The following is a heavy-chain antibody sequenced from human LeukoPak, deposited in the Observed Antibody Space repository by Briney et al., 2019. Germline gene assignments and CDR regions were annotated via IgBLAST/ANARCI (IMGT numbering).Heavy chain of an antibody. CDR3: AREGLTHAYNPLGP. CDR1: GGSFSAYY. J-gene: IGHJ5*02. Sequence: SETLSLTCAVYGGSFSAYYWTWVRQPPGMGLEWIGEIKQSENTNYNPSLKSGVTISIDPSKHQICLKLTSVTAAATGVYYCAREGLTHAYNPLGPWGQGNLVTVSS. V-gene: IGHV4-34*01. CDR2: IKQSENT. D-gene: IGHD5-24*01.